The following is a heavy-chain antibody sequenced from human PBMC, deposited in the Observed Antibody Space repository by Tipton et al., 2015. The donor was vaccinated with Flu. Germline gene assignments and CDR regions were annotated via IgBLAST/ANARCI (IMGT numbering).Heavy chain of an antibody. CDR1: GGSINNYH. D-gene: IGHD2-21*01. CDR3: ARHKVVIDITPGNWFDP. Sequence: GLVKPSETLSLTCSVSGGSINNYHLSWIRQPPGKGLEWIGSMFHSGSGINYYKPSLKSRVTISVDTSKNQLSLKLRSVTAADTAVYYCARHKVVIDITPGNWFDPWGQGTLVTVSS. V-gene: IGHV4-39*01. J-gene: IGHJ5*02. CDR2: MFHSGSGIN.